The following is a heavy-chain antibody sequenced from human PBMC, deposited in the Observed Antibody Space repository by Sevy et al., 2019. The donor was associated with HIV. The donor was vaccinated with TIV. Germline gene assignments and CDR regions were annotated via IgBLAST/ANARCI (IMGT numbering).Heavy chain of an antibody. D-gene: IGHD3-22*01. CDR3: ARERDRKGLDS. J-gene: IGHJ4*02. CDR1: GFTFSSYG. CDR2: IRYDGTNK. V-gene: IGHV3-33*01. Sequence: GGSLRLSCVASGFTFSSYGMHWVRQAPGKGLEWVAVIRYDGTNKWYAESVKGRFTNSRDTSKSMLYLRMNSLRAEDTAVYLCARERDRKGLDSWGQGTLVTVSS.